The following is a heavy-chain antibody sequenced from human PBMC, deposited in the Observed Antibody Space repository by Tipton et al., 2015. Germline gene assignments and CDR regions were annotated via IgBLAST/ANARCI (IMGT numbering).Heavy chain of an antibody. CDR3: AGGAYTYNWFDP. V-gene: IGHV4-59*01. CDR1: GGSISENY. CDR2: IYSSGST. Sequence: PGLVKPSETLTLSCTVSGGSISENYWSWIRQPPGKGLEWIGYIYSSGSTNYAPSLESRVTMSIDTSKNQFSLTLTSVNTADTAIYYCAGGAYTYNWFDPWGQGTLVTVSS. D-gene: IGHD2-2*02. J-gene: IGHJ5*02.